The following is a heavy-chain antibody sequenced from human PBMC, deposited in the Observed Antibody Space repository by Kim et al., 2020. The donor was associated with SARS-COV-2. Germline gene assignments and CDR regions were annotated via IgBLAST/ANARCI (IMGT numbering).Heavy chain of an antibody. J-gene: IGHJ6*03. CDR1: GYTFTSYY. CDR3: ARASKTYDFWSGYYKGYYYYMDV. V-gene: IGHV1-46*01. D-gene: IGHD3-3*01. CDR2: INPSGGST. Sequence: ASVKVSCKASGYTFTSYYMHWVRQAPGQGLEWMGIINPSGGSTSYAQKFQGRVTMTRDTSTSTVYMELSSLRSEDTAVYYCARASKTYDFWSGYYKGYYYYMDVWGKGTTVTVSS.